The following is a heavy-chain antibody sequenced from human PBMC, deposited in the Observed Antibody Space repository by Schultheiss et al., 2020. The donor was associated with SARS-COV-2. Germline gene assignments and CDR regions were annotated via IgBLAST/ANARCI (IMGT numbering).Heavy chain of an antibody. Sequence: ASVKVSCKASGYTFSNFGFAWVRQAPGQGLEWMGWINPNSCGTNYAQKFRGRVTLTRDTPTSTAYMEMRSLISDDTAVYYCVRDRGYSRTVHDYYEGMDVWGQGTTVTVSS. CDR3: VRDRGYSRTVHDYYEGMDV. CDR1: GYTFSNFG. D-gene: IGHD6-13*01. J-gene: IGHJ6*02. CDR2: INPNSCGT. V-gene: IGHV1-18*01.